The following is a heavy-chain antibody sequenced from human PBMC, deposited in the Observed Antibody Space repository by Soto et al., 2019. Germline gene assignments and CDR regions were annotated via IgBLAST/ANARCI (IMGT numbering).Heavy chain of an antibody. V-gene: IGHV3-15*07. CDR3: TPGGSWIQLWALDY. D-gene: IGHD5-18*01. CDR2: IKSKTDGGTT. Sequence: PGGSLRLSCAASGFTFSNAWMDWVRQAPGKGLEWVGRIKSKTDGGTTDYAAPVKGRFTISRDDSKNTLYLQMNSLKTEDTAVYYCTPGGSWIQLWALDYWGQGTLVTVSS. J-gene: IGHJ4*02. CDR1: GFTFSNAW.